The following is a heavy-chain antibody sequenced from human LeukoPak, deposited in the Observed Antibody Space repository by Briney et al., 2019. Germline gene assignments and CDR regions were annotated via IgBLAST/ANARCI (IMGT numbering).Heavy chain of an antibody. Sequence: GGSLRLSCAASGFTFSSYWMSWVRQAPGKGLEWVANIKLDGSEKYYVDSVKGRFTISRGNAKDSLYLQMNSLRAEDTALYYCARAFSVDYWGQGTLVTVSS. D-gene: IGHD3-3*01. CDR2: IKLDGSEK. J-gene: IGHJ4*02. V-gene: IGHV3-7*01. CDR3: ARAFSVDY. CDR1: GFTFSSYW.